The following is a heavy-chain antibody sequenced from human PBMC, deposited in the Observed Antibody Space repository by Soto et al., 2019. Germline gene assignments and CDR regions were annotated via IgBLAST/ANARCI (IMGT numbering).Heavy chain of an antibody. J-gene: IGHJ4*02. CDR2: IYYSGST. CDR1: GVSVSSGSYY. CDR3: ARYRREAVAGYTLDN. Sequence: TSETLSLTCTVSGVSVSSGSYYWSWIRQPPGKGLEWIGYIYYSGSTNYNPSLKSRVTISEDTSKSQFSLKVNSMTAADTAVYYCARYRREAVAGYTLDNWGQGILVTVSS. D-gene: IGHD6-13*01. V-gene: IGHV4-61*01.